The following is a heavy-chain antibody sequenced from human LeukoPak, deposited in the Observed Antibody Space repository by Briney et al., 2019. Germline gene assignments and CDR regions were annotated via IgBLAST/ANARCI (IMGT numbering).Heavy chain of an antibody. V-gene: IGHV4-30-2*01. D-gene: IGHD3-10*01. CDR2: IYHSGST. J-gene: IGHJ4*02. CDR1: GGSISSGGYS. Sequence: SETLSLTCAVSGGSISSGGYSWSWIRQPPGKGLEWIGYIYHSGSTYYNPSLKSRVTISVDRSKNQFSLKLSSVTAADTAVYYCARAELWFGELKSFDYWGQGTLVTVSS. CDR3: ARAELWFGELKSFDY.